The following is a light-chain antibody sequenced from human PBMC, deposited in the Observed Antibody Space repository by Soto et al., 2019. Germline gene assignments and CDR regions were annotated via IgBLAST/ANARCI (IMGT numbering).Light chain of an antibody. CDR1: QSVSTN. J-gene: IGKJ4*01. CDR3: QQYKDWPPLT. Sequence: EIVMTQSPAVLSVSPGERATLSCRASQSVSTNLAWYQQKPGQAPRLLIYGASTRASGIPARFSGGGSGTEFTLTISSLQSDDFGVYYCQQYKDWPPLTFGGGTKVEIK. CDR2: GAS. V-gene: IGKV3-15*01.